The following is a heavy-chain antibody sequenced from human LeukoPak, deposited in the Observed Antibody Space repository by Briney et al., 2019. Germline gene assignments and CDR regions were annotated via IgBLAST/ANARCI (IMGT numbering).Heavy chain of an antibody. D-gene: IGHD3-22*01. V-gene: IGHV4-34*01. CDR2: INHRGST. Sequence: PSETLSLTCAVYGGSFSGYYWSWIRQPPGKGLEWIGEINHRGSTNYNPSLKSRVTMSVDTSKNQFSLKLSSVTAADTAVYYCVPYCYDSSGYYVDYWGQGTLVTVSS. J-gene: IGHJ4*02. CDR1: GGSFSGYY. CDR3: VPYCYDSSGYYVDY.